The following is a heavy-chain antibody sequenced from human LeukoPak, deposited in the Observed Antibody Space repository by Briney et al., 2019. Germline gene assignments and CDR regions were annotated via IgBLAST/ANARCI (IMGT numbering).Heavy chain of an antibody. Sequence: ASVKVSCKASGYTFTSNHIHWVRQAPGQGLEWMGRINPNSGGTNYAQKFQGRVTMTRDTSISTAYMELSRLRSDDTVVYYCARAGGQAGDPYYFDYWGQGTLVTVSS. CDR2: INPNSGGT. J-gene: IGHJ4*02. CDR1: GYTFTSNH. V-gene: IGHV1-2*05. CDR3: ARAGGQAGDPYYFDY. D-gene: IGHD7-27*01.